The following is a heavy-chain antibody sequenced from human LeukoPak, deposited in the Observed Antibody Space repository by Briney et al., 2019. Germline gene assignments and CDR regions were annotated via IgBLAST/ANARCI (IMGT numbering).Heavy chain of an antibody. J-gene: IGHJ6*03. CDR3: ARDPYSGSYGNSYYYYMDV. Sequence: GGSLRLSCAVSGFTFSSSYMNWVRQAPGKGLEWVANIKQDGSEKYYVDSVKGRFTISRDNAQNSLYLQMNSLRAEDTAVYYCARDPYSGSYGNSYYYYMDVWGKGTAVTISS. V-gene: IGHV3-7*01. D-gene: IGHD5-12*01. CDR2: IKQDGSEK. CDR1: GFTFSSSY.